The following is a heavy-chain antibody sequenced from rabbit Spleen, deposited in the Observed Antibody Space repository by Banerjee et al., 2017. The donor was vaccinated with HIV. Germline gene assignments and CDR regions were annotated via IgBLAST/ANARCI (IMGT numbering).Heavy chain of an antibody. CDR3: ARGGGL. V-gene: IGHV1S7*01. CDR2: IDPVFGSA. CDR1: GFDFSSYY. J-gene: IGHJ4*01. Sequence: QSLEESGGDLVKPGGSLKLSCKASGFDFSSYYMSWVRQAQGKGLEWIGYIDPVFGSAYYASWVNGRFSISRENTQNTVSLQLNSLTAADTATYFCARGGGLWGPGTLVTVS.